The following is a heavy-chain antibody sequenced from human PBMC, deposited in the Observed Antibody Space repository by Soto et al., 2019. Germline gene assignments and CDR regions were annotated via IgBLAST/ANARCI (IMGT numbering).Heavy chain of an antibody. J-gene: IGHJ1*01. CDR3: ARGYDSSGYKRYAEYFQH. V-gene: IGHV1-18*01. Sequence: ASVKVACKASGYTFTNYGISWVRQAPGQGLEWMGWISAYNGNKKYAQKVQGRVTMTTDTSTSTAYMELRSLRSEDTAVYYCARGYDSSGYKRYAEYFQHWG. CDR2: ISAYNGNK. CDR1: GYTFTNYG. D-gene: IGHD3-22*01.